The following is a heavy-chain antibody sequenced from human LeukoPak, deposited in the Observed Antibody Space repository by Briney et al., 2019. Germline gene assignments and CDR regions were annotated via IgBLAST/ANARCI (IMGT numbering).Heavy chain of an antibody. D-gene: IGHD6-19*01. CDR2: ISAYNGNT. V-gene: IGHV1-18*01. CDR1: GYTFTSYG. J-gene: IGHJ4*02. Sequence: ASVKVSRKASGYTFTSYGISWVRQAPGQGLEWMGWISAYNGNTNYAQKLQGRVTMTTDTSTSTAYMELRSLRSDDTAVYYCARPQWLDLDFDYWGQGTLVTVSS. CDR3: ARPQWLDLDFDY.